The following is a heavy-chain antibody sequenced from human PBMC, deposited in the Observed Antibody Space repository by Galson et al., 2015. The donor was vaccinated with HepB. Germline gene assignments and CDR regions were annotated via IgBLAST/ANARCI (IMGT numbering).Heavy chain of an antibody. V-gene: IGHV3-30*02. CDR2: IRYDGSNK. D-gene: IGHD3-10*01. CDR1: GFTFSSYG. Sequence: SLRLSCAASGFTFSSYGMHWVRQAPGKGLEWVAFIRYDGSNKYYADSVKGRFTISRDNSKNTLYLQMNSLRAEDTAVYYCAKDTSYGVTPYYYYGMDVWGQGTTVTVSS. J-gene: IGHJ6*02. CDR3: AKDTSYGVTPYYYYGMDV.